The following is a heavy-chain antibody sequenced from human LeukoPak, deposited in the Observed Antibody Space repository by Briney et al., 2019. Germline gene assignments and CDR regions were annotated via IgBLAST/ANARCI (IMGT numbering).Heavy chain of an antibody. V-gene: IGHV4-59*01. CDR2: ISYSGST. J-gene: IGHJ4*02. Sequence: SETLSLTCTVAGGSISSYYWSWIRQPPGKGLEWIGYISYSGSTNYAPSLKSRVTISVDTSKNQFSLKLSSVTAADTAVYYCARERTSGYSYYFDYWGQGTLVTVSS. D-gene: IGHD3-22*01. CDR3: ARERTSGYSYYFDY. CDR1: GGSISSYY.